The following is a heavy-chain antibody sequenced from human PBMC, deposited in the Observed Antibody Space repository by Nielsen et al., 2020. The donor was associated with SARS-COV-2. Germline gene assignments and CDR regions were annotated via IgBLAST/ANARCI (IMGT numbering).Heavy chain of an antibody. CDR1: GYSFSSYW. CDR3: ARQSQWLGDGFDV. Sequence: KVSCKGSGYSFSSYWIAWVRQMPGKGLEYMGIIYPGDSYATYSPSFQGQVTMSADKSISTAYLQWSGLKASDTAMYYCARQSQWLGDGFDVWGQGTMVTVSS. CDR2: IYPGDSYA. J-gene: IGHJ3*01. D-gene: IGHD6-19*01. V-gene: IGHV5-51*01.